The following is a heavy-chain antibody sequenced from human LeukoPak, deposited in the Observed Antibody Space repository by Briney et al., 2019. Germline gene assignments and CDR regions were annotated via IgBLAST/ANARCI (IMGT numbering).Heavy chain of an antibody. CDR3: ARTRIFMVRGVRAMDV. CDR2: INHSGST. CDR1: GGSISSYY. D-gene: IGHD3-10*01. Sequence: SETLSLTCTVSGGSISSYYWSWIRQPPGKGLEWIGEINHSGSTNYNPSLKSRVTISVDTSKNQFSLKLSSVTAADTAVYYCARTRIFMVRGVRAMDVWGKGTTVTISS. J-gene: IGHJ6*03. V-gene: IGHV4-34*01.